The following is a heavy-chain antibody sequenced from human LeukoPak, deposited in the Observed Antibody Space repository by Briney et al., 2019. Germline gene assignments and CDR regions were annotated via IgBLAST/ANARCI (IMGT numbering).Heavy chain of an antibody. Sequence: RESLKISCKGSGYSFTNYWIGWVRQMPGKGLKWMGIIYPGDSDARYSPSFQGQVTISADKSISTAYLQWSSLKASDTAMYYCARRRELYSGSYYPFDYWGQGTLVTVSS. CDR3: ARRRELYSGSYYPFDY. CDR2: IYPGDSDA. V-gene: IGHV5-51*01. J-gene: IGHJ4*02. D-gene: IGHD1-26*01. CDR1: GYSFTNYW.